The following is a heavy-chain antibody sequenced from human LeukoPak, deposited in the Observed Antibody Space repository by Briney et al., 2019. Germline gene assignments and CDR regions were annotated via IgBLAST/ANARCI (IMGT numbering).Heavy chain of an antibody. D-gene: IGHD3-22*01. Sequence: GGSLRLSCAASGFMFSTYWMSWVRQAPGKGLEWVAFIRYDGSNKYYADSVKGRFTISRDNSKNTLYLQMNSLRAEDTAVYYCAKVGTMIDPYYYYYMDVWGKGTTVTISS. CDR2: IRYDGSNK. CDR3: AKVGTMIDPYYYYYMDV. V-gene: IGHV3-30*02. J-gene: IGHJ6*03. CDR1: GFMFSTYW.